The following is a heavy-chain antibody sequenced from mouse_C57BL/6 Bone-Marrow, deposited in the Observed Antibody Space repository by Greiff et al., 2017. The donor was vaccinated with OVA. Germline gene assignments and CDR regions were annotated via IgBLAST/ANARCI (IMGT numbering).Heavy chain of an antibody. V-gene: IGHV1-80*01. CDR1: GYAFSSYW. J-gene: IGHJ2*01. CDR2: IYPGDGDT. CDR3: AGGYY. Sequence: QVHVKQSGAELVKPGASVKISCKASGYAFSSYWMHWVKQRPGQGLEWIGQIYPGDGDTNYNGKFKGKATLTADKTSSTAYMQLSSLTSEDSAVYFCAGGYYGCRGTTLTVSS.